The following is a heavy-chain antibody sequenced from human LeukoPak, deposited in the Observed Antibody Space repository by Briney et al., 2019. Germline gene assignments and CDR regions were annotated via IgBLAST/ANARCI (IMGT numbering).Heavy chain of an antibody. CDR3: LSLVAGTSWDY. CDR1: GFTFSSYW. J-gene: IGHJ4*02. D-gene: IGHD6-19*01. V-gene: IGHV3-74*01. Sequence: HPGGSLRLSCAASGFTFSSYWMHWVRQAPGKGLVWVSRINADRSSTTYADSVKGRFTISRDNAKNTLYLQMNSLRAEDTAVYYCLSLVAGTSWDYWGQGTLVTVSS. CDR2: INADRSST.